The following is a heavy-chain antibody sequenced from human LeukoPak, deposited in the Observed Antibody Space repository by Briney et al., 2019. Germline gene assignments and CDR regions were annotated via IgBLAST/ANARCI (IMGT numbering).Heavy chain of an antibody. CDR2: ISGTGGST. CDR3: AKVRTGHYFDY. V-gene: IGHV3-23*01. Sequence: GGSLRLSCAASGFTFSNYAMSWVRQAPGKGLEWVSSISGTGGSTYYADSVKGRFTISRDNSNNTLFLQMNSLRAEDTAVYYCAKVRTGHYFDYWGQGTLVTVSS. J-gene: IGHJ4*02. CDR1: GFTFSNYA. D-gene: IGHD1-1*01.